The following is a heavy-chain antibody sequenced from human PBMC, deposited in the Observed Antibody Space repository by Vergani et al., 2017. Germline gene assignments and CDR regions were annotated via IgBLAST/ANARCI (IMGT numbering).Heavy chain of an antibody. Sequence: QVLLVQSGSEVKKPGSSVKVSCEDSGCTSTSQTFSWVRQAPGQGLEWMGGINVVFHTTNYAQNFQGRVTITADESRSTAYMELTSLTSEDTALYFCARDRDFAGDYLLDYWGQGTLVIVSS. CDR1: GCTSTSQT. J-gene: IGHJ4*02. V-gene: IGHV1-69*01. D-gene: IGHD4-17*01. CDR2: INVVFHTT. CDR3: ARDRDFAGDYLLDY.